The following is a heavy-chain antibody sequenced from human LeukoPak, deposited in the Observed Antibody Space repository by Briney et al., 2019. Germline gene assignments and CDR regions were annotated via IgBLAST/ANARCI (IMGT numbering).Heavy chain of an antibody. CDR3: ARARPKHYDFWSGLSEDPYFDY. CDR2: INPNSGGT. J-gene: IGHJ4*02. V-gene: IGHV1-2*02. Sequence: ASVKVSCKASGYTFTGYYMHWVRQAPGQGLEWMGWINPNSGGTNYAQKFQGRVTMTRGTSISTAYMELSRLRSDDTAVYYCARARPKHYDFWSGLSEDPYFDYWGQGTLVTVSS. D-gene: IGHD3-3*01. CDR1: GYTFTGYY.